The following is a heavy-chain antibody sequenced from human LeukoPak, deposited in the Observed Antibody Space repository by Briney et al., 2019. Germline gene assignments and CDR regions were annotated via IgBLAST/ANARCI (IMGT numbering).Heavy chain of an antibody. CDR3: ARRSSGWYLDY. J-gene: IGHJ4*02. D-gene: IGHD6-19*01. V-gene: IGHV5-51*01. Sequence: GEPLKISWKGSGYRFTSYWIGWVRQMPGKGLEWMGIIYPGDSDTRYSPSFQGQDTISADKSISTAYLQWSSLKASDTAMYYCARRSSGWYLDYWGQGTLVTVSS. CDR1: GYRFTSYW. CDR2: IYPGDSDT.